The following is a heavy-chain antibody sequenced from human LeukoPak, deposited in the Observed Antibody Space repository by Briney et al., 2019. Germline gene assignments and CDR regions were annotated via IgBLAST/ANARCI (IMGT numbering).Heavy chain of an antibody. Sequence: SETLSLTCTVSGGSISSYYWSWIRQPPGKGLEWIGDIYYSGSTNYNPSLKSRVTISVDTSKNQFSLKLSSVTAADTAVYYCASISGYYYFDYWGQGTLVTVSS. J-gene: IGHJ4*02. V-gene: IGHV4-59*08. D-gene: IGHD3-22*01. CDR3: ASISGYYYFDY. CDR2: IYYSGST. CDR1: GGSISSYY.